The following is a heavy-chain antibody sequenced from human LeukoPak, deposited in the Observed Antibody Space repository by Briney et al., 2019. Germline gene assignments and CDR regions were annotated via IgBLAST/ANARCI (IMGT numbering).Heavy chain of an antibody. Sequence: GGSLRLSCAASGFTFSSYAMSWVRQAPGKGLEWVSAISGSGGSTYYADSVKGRFTISRDNSKNTLYLQMNSLRAEDTAVYYCAKDHTIWSGYSGLDYWGQGTLVTVSS. CDR1: GFTFSSYA. CDR3: AKDHTIWSGYSGLDY. V-gene: IGHV3-23*01. CDR2: ISGSGGST. J-gene: IGHJ4*02. D-gene: IGHD3-3*01.